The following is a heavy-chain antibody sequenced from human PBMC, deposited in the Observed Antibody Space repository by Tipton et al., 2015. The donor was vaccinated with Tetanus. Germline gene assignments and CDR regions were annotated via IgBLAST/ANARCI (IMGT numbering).Heavy chain of an antibody. CDR2: IYHSGST. CDR1: GGSISSSSYY. CDR3: ARVLRGYSGYE. V-gene: IGHV4-39*01. D-gene: IGHD5-12*01. Sequence: LRLSCTVSGGSISSSSYYWGWIRQPPGKGLEWIGSIYHSGSTYYNPSLKSRVTISVDTSKNQFSLKLSPVTAADTAVYYCARVLRGYSGYEWGQGTLVTVSS. J-gene: IGHJ4*02.